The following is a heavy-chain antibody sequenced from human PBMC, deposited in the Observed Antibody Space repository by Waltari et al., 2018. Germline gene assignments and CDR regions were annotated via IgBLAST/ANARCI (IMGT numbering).Heavy chain of an antibody. V-gene: IGHV4-34*02. CDR1: GGSFSAYC. CDR2: IAHSGSP. CDR3: ARGRRESVWVGELLYYHYYGMDV. D-gene: IGHD3-10*01. Sequence: QVQLQQRGTGLLKTSRTLSLTCDVSGGSFSAYCWTWIREVPGKGLEWMGEIAHSGSPSYTPSLRGRSTISLDTSKNQFSLMLNSVTAAVMAVYYCARGRRESVWVGELLYYHYYGMDVWGQGTTVSVSS. J-gene: IGHJ6*02.